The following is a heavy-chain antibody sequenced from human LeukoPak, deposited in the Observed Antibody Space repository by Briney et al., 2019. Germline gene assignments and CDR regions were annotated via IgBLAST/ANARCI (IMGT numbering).Heavy chain of an antibody. D-gene: IGHD6-19*01. CDR2: IYSSGTT. V-gene: IGHV4-59*08. CDR1: GVSIRGYY. J-gene: IGHJ4*02. CDR3: ARGSGWFNY. Sequence: SETLSLTCTVSGVSIRGYYWSWIRQPPGKGLEWNEYIYSSGTTNYNPSLKSRVTISVDTSKNQFSLKLSSVTAADTAVYYCARGSGWFNYWGQGTLVTVSS.